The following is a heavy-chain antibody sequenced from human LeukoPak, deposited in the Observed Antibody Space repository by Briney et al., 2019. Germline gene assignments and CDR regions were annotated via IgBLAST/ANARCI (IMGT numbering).Heavy chain of an antibody. CDR1: GFTFSSYS. J-gene: IGHJ4*02. CDR2: ISSSSSYI. V-gene: IGHV3-21*01. D-gene: IGHD1-7*01. CDR3: ARMDHNRNYNGVDY. Sequence: PGGSLRLSCAASGFTFSSYSMNWVRQAPGKGLEWVSSISSSSSYIYYADSVKGRFTISRDNAKNSLYLQMNSLRAEDTAVYYCARMDHNRNYNGVDYWGQGTLVTVSS.